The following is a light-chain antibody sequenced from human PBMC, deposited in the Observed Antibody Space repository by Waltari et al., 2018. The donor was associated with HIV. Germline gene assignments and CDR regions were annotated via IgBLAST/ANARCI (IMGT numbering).Light chain of an antibody. CDR2: EVS. V-gene: IGLV2-14*01. J-gene: IGLJ6*01. CDR1: DLNDYDY. CDR3: TSYISSSAPV. Sequence: QSALTQPASVSGSPGQSITISCDLNDYDYVSWYQRHPGKAPKVILYEVSNRPSGLSNRFSGSKSGNTATLTISGLQPEDEADYFCTSYISSSAPVFGRGTKVTVL.